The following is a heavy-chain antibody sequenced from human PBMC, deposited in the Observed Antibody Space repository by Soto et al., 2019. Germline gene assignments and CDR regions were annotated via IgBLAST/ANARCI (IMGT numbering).Heavy chain of an antibody. CDR2: IYYSGST. J-gene: IGHJ6*03. CDR1: GGSISSYY. V-gene: IGHV4-59*01. Sequence: PSETLSLTCTVSGGSISSYYWSWIRQPPGKGLEWIGYIYYSGSTNYNPSLKSRVTISVDTSKNQFSLKLSSVTAADTAVYYCAREVVPAARVRLPGDDYYYMDVWGKGTTVTVSS. CDR3: AREVVPAARVRLPGDDYYYMDV. D-gene: IGHD2-2*01.